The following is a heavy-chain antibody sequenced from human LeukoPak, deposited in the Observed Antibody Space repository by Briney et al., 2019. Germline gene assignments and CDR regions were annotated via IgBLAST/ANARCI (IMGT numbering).Heavy chain of an antibody. D-gene: IGHD5-18*01. CDR2: ISGSCSST. CDR1: GFTFSSYA. Sequence: GGSLRLSCAASGFTFSSYAMSWVRQAPGKGLEWVSGISGSCSSTYYADSVKGRFTISRDNSKNTLNLQMNSLRAEDTAVYYCANHSDTAMVYAYWGQGTLVTVSS. CDR3: ANHSDTAMVYAY. J-gene: IGHJ4*02. V-gene: IGHV3-23*01.